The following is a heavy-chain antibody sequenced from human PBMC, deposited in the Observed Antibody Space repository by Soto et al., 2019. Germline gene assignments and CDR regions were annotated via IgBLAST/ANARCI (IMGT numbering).Heavy chain of an antibody. CDR2: ISTYNGNT. CDR3: ARRGAYCSGGTCYHFAY. J-gene: IGHJ4*02. D-gene: IGHD2-15*01. CDR1: GYTFTTYG. V-gene: IGHV1-18*04. Sequence: QVHLVQSGAEVKKPGASVKVSCKASGYTFTTYGITWVRQAPGQGLEWMGWISTYNGNTNYEQKLQGRVTMTTDTLTSKAYMELRSLRSDDTAVYYCARRGAYCSGGTCYHFAYWGQGTLVTVSS.